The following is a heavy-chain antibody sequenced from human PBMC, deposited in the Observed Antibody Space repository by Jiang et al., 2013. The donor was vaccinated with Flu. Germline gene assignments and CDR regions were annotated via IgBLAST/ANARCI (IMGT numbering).Heavy chain of an antibody. J-gene: IGHJ4*02. V-gene: IGHV4-39*07. Sequence: GSGLVKPSETLSLTCTVSGGSISSSSYYWGWIRQPPGKGLEYFASISYSGSTFYNPSLKSRVTISVDTSKNQFSLRLRSVTAADTAVYYCASSYVVVVPDHFDHWGQGTLVTVSS. CDR1: GGSISSSSYY. CDR2: ISYSGST. CDR3: ASSYVVVVPDHFDH. D-gene: IGHD2-2*01.